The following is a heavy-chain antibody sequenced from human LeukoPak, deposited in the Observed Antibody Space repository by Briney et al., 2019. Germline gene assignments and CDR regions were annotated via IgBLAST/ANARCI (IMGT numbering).Heavy chain of an antibody. J-gene: IGHJ4*02. V-gene: IGHV3-30*02. Sequence: PGGSLRLSCAASGFTFSSYGMHWVRQAPGKGLEWVAFIRYDGSNKYYADSVKGRFTISRDNSKNTLYLQMHSLRAEDTAVYYCAKRTRTYFDYWGQGTPVTVSS. CDR2: IRYDGSNK. CDR1: GFTFSSYG. CDR3: AKRTRTYFDY.